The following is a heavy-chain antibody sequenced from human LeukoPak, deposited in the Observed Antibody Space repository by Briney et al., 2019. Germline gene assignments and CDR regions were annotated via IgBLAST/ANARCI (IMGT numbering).Heavy chain of an antibody. Sequence: GGSLRLSCAASGFTFSSYAMSWVRQAPGKGLEWVSAISGSGGSTYYADSVKGRFTNSRDNSKNTLYLQVNSLRAEDTAVYYCAKDLDGSGRYYADYWGQGTLVTVSS. CDR1: GFTFSSYA. V-gene: IGHV3-23*01. J-gene: IGHJ4*02. CDR2: ISGSGGST. D-gene: IGHD3-10*01. CDR3: AKDLDGSGRYYADY.